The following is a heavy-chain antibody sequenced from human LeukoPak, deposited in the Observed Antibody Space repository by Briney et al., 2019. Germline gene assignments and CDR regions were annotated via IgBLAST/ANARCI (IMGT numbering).Heavy chain of an antibody. J-gene: IGHJ4*02. CDR1: GFTLSSHG. CDR2: IWDDGSKR. D-gene: IGHD2-15*01. CDR3: ARDPASSFDY. V-gene: IGHV3-33*01. Sequence: PGRSLRLSCAASGFTLSSHGMHWVRQAPGKGLEWVAVIWDDGSKRYYADSVKGRFTISRDDSKNTLYLQMNSLRDEDTAIYYCARDPASSFDYWGQGTLVTVSS.